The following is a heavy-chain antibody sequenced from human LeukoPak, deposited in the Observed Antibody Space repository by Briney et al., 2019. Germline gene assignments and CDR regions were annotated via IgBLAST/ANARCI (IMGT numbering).Heavy chain of an antibody. V-gene: IGHV3-23*01. CDR3: AKGDCSIPSCQKPGLDY. J-gene: IGHJ4*02. D-gene: IGHD2-2*01. Sequence: GGSLRLSCVASGFTFSGYAMSWVRQAPGKGLEWVSTTSDSGGSTYYADSVKGRFTISRDNPKSTLSLQMNSLRAEDTAVYYCAKGDCSIPSCQKPGLDYWGQGTLVTVSS. CDR1: GFTFSGYA. CDR2: TSDSGGST.